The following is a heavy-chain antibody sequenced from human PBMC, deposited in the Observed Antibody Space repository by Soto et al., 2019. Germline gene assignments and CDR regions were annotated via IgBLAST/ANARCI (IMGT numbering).Heavy chain of an antibody. J-gene: IGHJ4*02. Sequence: SETLSLTCAVDGGAFSGYFWSWIRQTPGKGLEWIGEINHSGASNYNPSLKSRVTISGDTSKNQFSLKLNSVTAADTAVYYCAVVKSFTLVRGVIRMSSFDYWGPGTLVTVSS. CDR3: AVVKSFTLVRGVIRMSSFDY. CDR1: GGAFSGYF. V-gene: IGHV4-34*01. D-gene: IGHD3-10*01. CDR2: INHSGAS.